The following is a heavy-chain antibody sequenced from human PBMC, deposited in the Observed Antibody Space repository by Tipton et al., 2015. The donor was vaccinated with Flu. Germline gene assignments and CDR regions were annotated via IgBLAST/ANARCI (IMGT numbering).Heavy chain of an antibody. J-gene: IGHJ6*02. D-gene: IGHD3-22*01. V-gene: IGHV3-21*06. CDR3: ARDSRFYYDRSGFSEYSGMDV. CDR2: ISVSSSYI. Sequence: SLRLSCVASGFTLGTYSMNWVRQAPGKGLEWVSYISVSSSYIKYTDSVKGRFTISRDNAKNLLYLQMNSLRAEDTAVYYCARDSRFYYDRSGFSEYSGMDVWGQGTTVTVSS. CDR1: GFTLGTYS.